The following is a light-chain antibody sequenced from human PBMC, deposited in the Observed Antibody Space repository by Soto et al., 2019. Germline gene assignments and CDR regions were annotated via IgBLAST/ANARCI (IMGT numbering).Light chain of an antibody. CDR1: QSISIY. V-gene: IGKV1-39*01. J-gene: IGKJ1*01. Sequence: DIQMTQSPSSLSASVRDRVTITCRASQSISIYLNWYQQKPRKAPKLLIYGASSLESAVPSRFSGSGSGTDFTLTISRLQPEDFATYSCQQTYSCPWTFGQGTKVEVK. CDR2: GAS. CDR3: QQTYSCPWT.